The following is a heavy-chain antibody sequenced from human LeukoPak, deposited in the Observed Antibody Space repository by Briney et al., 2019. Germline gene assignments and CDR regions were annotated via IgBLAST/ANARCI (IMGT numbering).Heavy chain of an antibody. V-gene: IGHV3-74*01. D-gene: IGHD6-6*01. J-gene: IGHJ4*02. CDR2: ISGDGSGT. Sequence: GGSLRLSCAASGFTLRNYWMHWVRQAPGRGLVWVSRISGDGSGTNYADSVKGRFPISRDNAKNTVYLQINNLRAEDTAIYFCARYSSSSGGPSYFLDYWGQGTLVTVSS. CDR3: ARYSSSSGGPSYFLDY. CDR1: GFTLRNYW.